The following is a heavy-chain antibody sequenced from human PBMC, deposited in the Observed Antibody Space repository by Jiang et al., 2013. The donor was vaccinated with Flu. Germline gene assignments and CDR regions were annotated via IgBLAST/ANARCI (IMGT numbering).Heavy chain of an antibody. CDR2: IWDDGTNK. CDR1: GFIYSAYG. J-gene: IGHJ6*02. D-gene: IGHD3-22*01. CDR3: ARVHGFFYDSTGQKLYNNYYGMDV. V-gene: IGHV3-33*01. Sequence: QLVESGGGVVQPGRSLRLSCAASGFIYSAYGMHWVRQAPGKGLEWVATIWDDGTNKYYVDSVKGRFTISRDNSMKTLYLQMNSLRAEDTAVYYCARVHGFFYDSTGQKLYNNYYGMDVWGQGTTVIVSS.